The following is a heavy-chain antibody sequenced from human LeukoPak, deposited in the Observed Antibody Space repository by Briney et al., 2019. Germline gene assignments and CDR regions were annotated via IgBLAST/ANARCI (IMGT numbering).Heavy chain of an antibody. CDR3: ARDPSNTGGYKIYFDY. CDR1: GYTSTSYG. D-gene: IGHD2-8*02. Sequence: ASVKVSYKASGYTSTSYGISWVRQAPGQGLECMGWISTYNGDTHYAQNLQGRVTLTTDTSTGTVYMELRSLRSDDTAVYYCARDPSNTGGYKIYFDYWGQGTLVTVSS. V-gene: IGHV1-18*01. CDR2: ISTYNGDT. J-gene: IGHJ4*02.